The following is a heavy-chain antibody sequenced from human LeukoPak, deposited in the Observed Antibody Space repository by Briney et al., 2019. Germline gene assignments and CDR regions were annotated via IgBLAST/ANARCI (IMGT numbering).Heavy chain of an antibody. CDR1: GGSISSSSYY. D-gene: IGHD3-22*01. CDR2: IYYSGST. Sequence: SETLSLTCTVSGGSISSSSYYWGWIRQPPGKGLEWIGSIYYSGSTYYNPSLKSRVTISVDTSKNQFSLKLSSVTAADTAVYYCARLQAEYYYDSSGYFHWGQGTLVTVSS. CDR3: ARLQAEYYYDSSGYFH. V-gene: IGHV4-39*01. J-gene: IGHJ4*02.